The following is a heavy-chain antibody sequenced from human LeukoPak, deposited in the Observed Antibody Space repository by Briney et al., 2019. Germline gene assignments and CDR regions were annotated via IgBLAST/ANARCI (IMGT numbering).Heavy chain of an antibody. CDR1: GGTFSSYA. D-gene: IGHD5-24*01. Sequence: ASVKVSCKASGGTFSSYAISWVRQAPGQGLEWMGGIIPIFGTANYAQKFQGRVTITADESTSTAYMELSSLRSEDTAVYYCARERRDGWLQFRALCYFDYWGQGTLVAVSS. CDR2: IIPIFGTA. CDR3: ARERRDGWLQFRALCYFDY. J-gene: IGHJ4*02. V-gene: IGHV1-69*13.